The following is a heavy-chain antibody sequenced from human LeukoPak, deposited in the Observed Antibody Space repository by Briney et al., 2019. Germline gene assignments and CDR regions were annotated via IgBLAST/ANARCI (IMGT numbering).Heavy chain of an antibody. V-gene: IGHV3-7*03. CDR3: AKAPYYYDSSGYRDAFDI. J-gene: IGHJ3*02. CDR1: GFTFSSYW. Sequence: GGSLRLSCAASGFTFSSYWVSWVRQAPGKGLEWVANIKQDGSEKYYVDSVKGRFTISRDNAKNSLYLQMNSLRAEDTAVYYCAKAPYYYDSSGYRDAFDIWGQGSMVTVSS. CDR2: IKQDGSEK. D-gene: IGHD3-22*01.